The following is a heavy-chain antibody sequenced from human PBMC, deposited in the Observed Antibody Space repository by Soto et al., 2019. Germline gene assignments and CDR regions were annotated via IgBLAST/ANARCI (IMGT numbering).Heavy chain of an antibody. J-gene: IGHJ4*02. D-gene: IGHD1-1*01. V-gene: IGHV5-10-1*01. CDR2: IDPSDSYT. CDR3: ARVRQGTWHY. Sequence: LGESLKISCKGSGYSFTSDWISWVRQMPGKGLEWMGRIDPSDSYTNYSPSFQGHVTISADKSISTAYLQWSSLKASDTAMYYCARVRQGTWHYWGQGTLVTVS. CDR1: GYSFTSDW.